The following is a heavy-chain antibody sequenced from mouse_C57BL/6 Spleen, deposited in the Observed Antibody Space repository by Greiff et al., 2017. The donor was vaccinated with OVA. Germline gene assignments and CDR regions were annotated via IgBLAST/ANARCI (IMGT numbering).Heavy chain of an antibody. CDR1: GYTFTSYW. CDR2: IDPNSGGT. Sequence: QVQLQQPGAELVKPGASVKLSCKASGYTFTSYWMHWVKQRPGRGLEWIGRIDPNSGGTKYNEKFKSKATLTVDKPSSTAYMQLSSLTSEDSAVYYCARPLYYDYGDYAMDYWGQGTSVTVSS. J-gene: IGHJ4*01. V-gene: IGHV1-72*01. D-gene: IGHD2-4*01. CDR3: ARPLYYDYGDYAMDY.